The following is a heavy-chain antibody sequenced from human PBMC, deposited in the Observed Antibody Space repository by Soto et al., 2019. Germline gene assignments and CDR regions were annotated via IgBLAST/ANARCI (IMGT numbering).Heavy chain of an antibody. Sequence: QVQLVESGGGVVQPGRSLRLSCAASGFTFSSYAMHWVRQAPGKGLEWVAVTSYDGSNKYYADSVKGRFTISRDNSKNTLYLQMNSLRAEDTAVYYCARGGIAAAGIYYGMDVWGQGTTVTVSS. J-gene: IGHJ6*02. CDR3: ARGGIAAAGIYYGMDV. V-gene: IGHV3-30-3*01. CDR2: TSYDGSNK. CDR1: GFTFSSYA. D-gene: IGHD6-13*01.